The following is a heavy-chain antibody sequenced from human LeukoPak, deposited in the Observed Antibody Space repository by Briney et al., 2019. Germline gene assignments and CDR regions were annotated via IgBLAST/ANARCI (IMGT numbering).Heavy chain of an antibody. D-gene: IGHD6-19*01. CDR2: IKQDVIEK. J-gene: IGHJ4*02. Sequence: GWSLRLSCAASGFTFSNYWMSLVRQAPGKGLEWVANIKQDVIEKYYVDPVKRRFTISRDNAKNSLYLQMNSLRAEDTAVYYCARESRYSSGWYSVYLDYWGQGTLVTVSS. CDR3: ARESRYSSGWYSVYLDY. V-gene: IGHV3-7*01. CDR1: GFTFSNYW.